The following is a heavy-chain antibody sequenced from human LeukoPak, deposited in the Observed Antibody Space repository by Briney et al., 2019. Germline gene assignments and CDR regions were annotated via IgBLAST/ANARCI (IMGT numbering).Heavy chain of an antibody. J-gene: IGHJ6*02. V-gene: IGHV1-18*01. CDR3: ARDQIVVVPAAIVYYYYGMDV. CDR2: ISAYNGNT. D-gene: IGHD2-2*01. Sequence: GASVKVSCKASGYTFTSYGISLVRQAPGQGLEWMGWISAYNGNTNYAQKLQGRVTMTTDTSTSTAYMELRSLRSDDTAVYYCARDQIVVVPAAIVYYYYGMDVWGQGTTVTVSS. CDR1: GYTFTSYG.